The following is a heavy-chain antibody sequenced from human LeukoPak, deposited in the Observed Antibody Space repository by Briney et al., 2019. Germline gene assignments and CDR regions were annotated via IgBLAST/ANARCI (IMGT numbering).Heavy chain of an antibody. CDR1: GNYW. J-gene: IGHJ4*02. D-gene: IGHD2-2*01. CDR2: INGDGSWT. CDR3: VSFYETY. V-gene: IGHV3-74*01. Sequence: GGSLRLSCAASGNYWMHWVRQAPGKGLVWVSHINGDGSWTTYADSVKGRFTISKDNAKNTVYLQMNNLRAEDTAVYYCVSFYETYWGRGTLVTVSS.